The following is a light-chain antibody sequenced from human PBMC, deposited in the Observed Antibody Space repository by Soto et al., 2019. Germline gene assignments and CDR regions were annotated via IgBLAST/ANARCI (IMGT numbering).Light chain of an antibody. CDR1: RSLLYSDGNTY. V-gene: IGKV2-30*01. J-gene: IGKJ1*01. Sequence: DVVMTQSPLSLPVTLGLPASISCRSSRSLLYSDGNTYLNWFQQRPGQPPRRLIYKVSNRDSGVPDRFSGSGSHTDFTLKISRVEAEDVGVYYCMQGVYWPPGRAFGQGTKVEIK. CDR2: KVS. CDR3: MQGVYWPPGRA.